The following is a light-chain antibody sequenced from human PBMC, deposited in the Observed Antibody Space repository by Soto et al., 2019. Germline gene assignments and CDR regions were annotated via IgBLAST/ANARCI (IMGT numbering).Light chain of an antibody. CDR3: SSYAGRNIVL. CDR2: EVN. Sequence: QSALTQPPSASGSPGQSVTIACTGTSSDVGGYKYVSWYQQHPGKAPKLMIYEVNKRPSGVPDRFSGSKFGHTASLTVSGLQADDVADYFCSSYAGRNIVLFGGGTKLTVL. V-gene: IGLV2-8*01. CDR1: SSDVGGYKY. J-gene: IGLJ2*01.